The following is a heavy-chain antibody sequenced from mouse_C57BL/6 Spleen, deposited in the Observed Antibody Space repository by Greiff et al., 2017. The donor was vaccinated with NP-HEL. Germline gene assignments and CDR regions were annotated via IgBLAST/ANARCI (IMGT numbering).Heavy chain of an antibody. CDR1: GFTFSSYG. V-gene: IGHV5-6*01. CDR2: ISSGGSYT. D-gene: IGHD2-2*01. Sequence: EVKLVESGGDLVKPGGSLKLSCAASGFTFSSYGMSWVRQTPDTRLEWVATISSGGSYTYYPDSVKGRFTISRDNAKNTLYLQMSSLKSEDTAMYYCARQENGYDGGLYAMDYWGQGTSVTVSS. J-gene: IGHJ4*01. CDR3: ARQENGYDGGLYAMDY.